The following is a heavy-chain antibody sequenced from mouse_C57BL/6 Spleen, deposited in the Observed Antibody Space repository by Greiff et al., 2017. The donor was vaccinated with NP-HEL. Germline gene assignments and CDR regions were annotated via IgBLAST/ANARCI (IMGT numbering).Heavy chain of an antibody. V-gene: IGHV1-55*01. J-gene: IGHJ2*01. CDR3: AREGLVFDY. CDR2: IYPGSGST. D-gene: IGHD3-1*01. CDR1: GYTFTSYW. Sequence: VQLQQPGAELVKPGASVKMSCKASGYTFTSYWITWVKQRPGQGLEWIGDIYPGSGSTRYNEKFKGKATLTVDTSSSTAYMQLRSLTPEDSAVYYCAREGLVFDYWGQGTTLTVSS.